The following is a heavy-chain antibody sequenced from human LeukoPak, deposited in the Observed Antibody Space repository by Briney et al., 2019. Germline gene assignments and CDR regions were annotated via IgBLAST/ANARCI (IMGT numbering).Heavy chain of an antibody. CDR2: IWYDGSNK. CDR1: GFTFSSYG. V-gene: IGHV3-33*01. CDR3: ARNGGRAAAGRGWVDY. Sequence: GRSLRLSCAASGFTFSSYGMHWVCQAPGKGLEWVAVIWYDGSNKYYADSVKGRFTISRDNSKNTLYLQMNSLRAEDTAVYYCARNGGRAAAGRGWVDYWGQGALVTVSS. J-gene: IGHJ4*02. D-gene: IGHD6-13*01.